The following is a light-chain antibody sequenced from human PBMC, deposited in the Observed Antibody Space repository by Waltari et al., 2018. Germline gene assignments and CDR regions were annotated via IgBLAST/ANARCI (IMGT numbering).Light chain of an antibody. V-gene: IGKV3-15*01. CDR3: QQYSNWPLT. J-gene: IGKJ4*01. CDR2: GAS. CDR1: QSVSSN. Sequence: EIVLTQSPATLSLSPGERATLSCRASQSVSSNLAWYQQKPGQTPSLVIYGASSRATGIADRFSGSGSGTDFTLTSTGLEPEDFAVYYCQQYSNWPLTFGGGTKVEIK.